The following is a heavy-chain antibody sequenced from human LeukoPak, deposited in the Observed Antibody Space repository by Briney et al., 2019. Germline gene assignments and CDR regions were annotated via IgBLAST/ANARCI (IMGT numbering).Heavy chain of an antibody. CDR1: GFTFSSYG. CDR3: AKAPPPMSSGSSSLGVDY. D-gene: IGHD3-16*01. Sequence: GGSLRLSCAASGFTFSSYGMHWVRQAPGKGLEWVAFIRYDGSNKYYADSVKGRFTISRDNSKNTLYLQMNSLRAEDTAVYYCAKAPPPMSSGSSSLGVDYWGQGTLVTVSS. CDR2: IRYDGSNK. J-gene: IGHJ4*02. V-gene: IGHV3-30*02.